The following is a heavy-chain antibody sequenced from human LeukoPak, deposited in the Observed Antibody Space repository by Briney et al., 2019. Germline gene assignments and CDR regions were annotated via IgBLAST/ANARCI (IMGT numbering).Heavy chain of an antibody. V-gene: IGHV4-34*01. CDR3: ARGGHIASTFDP. J-gene: IGHJ5*02. CDR1: GGSFSGYY. D-gene: IGHD2-21*01. Sequence: KSSETLSLTCAVYGGSFSGYYWSWIRQPPGKGLEWIGEINHSGSTNYNPSLKSRVTISVDTSKNQFSLKLSSVTAADTAVYYCARGGHIASTFDPWGQGTLVTVSS. CDR2: INHSGST.